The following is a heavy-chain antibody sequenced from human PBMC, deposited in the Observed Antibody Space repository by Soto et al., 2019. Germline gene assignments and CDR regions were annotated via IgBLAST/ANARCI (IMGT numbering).Heavy chain of an antibody. D-gene: IGHD3-10*01. V-gene: IGHV1-69*13. J-gene: IGHJ4*02. Sequence: GASVKVSCKASGGTFSSYAISWVRQAPGQGLEWMGGIIPIFGTANYAQKFQGRVTITADESTSTAYMELSSLRSEDTAVYFCARRVAVRTDYYYDYWGQGTLVTVSS. CDR3: ARRVAVRTDYYYDY. CDR1: GGTFSSYA. CDR2: IIPIFGTA.